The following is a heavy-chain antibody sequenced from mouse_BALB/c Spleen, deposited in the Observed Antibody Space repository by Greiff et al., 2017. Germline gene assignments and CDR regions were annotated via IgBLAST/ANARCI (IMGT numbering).Heavy chain of an antibody. D-gene: IGHD1-1*01. J-gene: IGHJ1*01. V-gene: IGHV5-17*02. Sequence: EVQGVESGGGLVQPGGSRKLSCAASGFTFSSFGMHWVRQAPEKGLEWVAYISSGSSTIYYADTVKGRFTISRDNPKNTLFLQMTSLRSEDTAMYYCARLPYYYGSSYWYFDVWGAGTTVTVSS. CDR2: ISSGSSTI. CDR1: GFTFSSFG. CDR3: ARLPYYYGSSYWYFDV.